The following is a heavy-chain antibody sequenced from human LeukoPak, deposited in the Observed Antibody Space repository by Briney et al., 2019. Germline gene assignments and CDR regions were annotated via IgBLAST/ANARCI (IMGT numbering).Heavy chain of an antibody. CDR1: KFTFSNYW. Sequence: PGGSLRLSCAASKFTFSNYWMSWVRQAPGKGLEWVANIKQDGSENNSVDSVKGRFSIYRDNAKNSLYLQMNSLSAEDMAVYYCAGRSSYPGVGYWGQGTLVTVSS. CDR2: IKQDGSEN. J-gene: IGHJ4*02. D-gene: IGHD4-17*01. V-gene: IGHV3-7*02. CDR3: AGRSSYPGVGY.